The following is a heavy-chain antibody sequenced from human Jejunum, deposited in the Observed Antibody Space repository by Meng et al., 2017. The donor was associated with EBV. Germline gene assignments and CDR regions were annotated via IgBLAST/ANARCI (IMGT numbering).Heavy chain of an antibody. V-gene: IGHV3-74*01. D-gene: IGHD1-14*01. CDR2: INPDGSHT. J-gene: IGHJ4*02. CDR3: SRDLAGSDDY. CDR1: GFTFSMYW. Sequence: EVQLVESGGGLVQPGGSLRLSCAASGFTFSMYWMHWVRQAPGEGLVWVSRINPDGSHTTYADSVKGRFTVSRDNAKNTLYLQMNSLRAEDTAVYYCSRDLAGSDDYWGQGTLVTVSS.